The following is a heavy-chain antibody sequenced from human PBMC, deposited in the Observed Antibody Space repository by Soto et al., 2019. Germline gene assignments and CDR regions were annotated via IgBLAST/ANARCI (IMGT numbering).Heavy chain of an antibody. J-gene: IGHJ4*02. D-gene: IGHD3-22*01. CDR3: ASQDYDKSVYYFDY. Sequence: PSETLSLTCTVSGVSVSSQYWSWIRQPAGKGLEWIGRIYNGGIPLIHPSLESRAALSLDTSKNQFSLTLSSVTAADTAIYYCASQDYDKSVYYFDYWGRGTLVTVSS. CDR2: IYNGGIP. CDR1: GVSVSSQY. V-gene: IGHV4-4*07.